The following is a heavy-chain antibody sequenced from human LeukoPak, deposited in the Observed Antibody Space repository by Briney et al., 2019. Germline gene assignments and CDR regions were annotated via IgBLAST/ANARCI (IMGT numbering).Heavy chain of an antibody. Sequence: PGGSLRLSCAASGFTFSDYYMSWIRQAPGKGLEWVSYISSSGSTIYYADSVKGRFTISRDNAKNSLYLQMNSLRAEDTAVYYCASGARWELRPFDYWGQGTLVTVSS. J-gene: IGHJ4*02. V-gene: IGHV3-11*04. CDR2: ISSSGSTI. CDR3: ASGARWELRPFDY. CDR1: GFTFSDYY. D-gene: IGHD1-26*01.